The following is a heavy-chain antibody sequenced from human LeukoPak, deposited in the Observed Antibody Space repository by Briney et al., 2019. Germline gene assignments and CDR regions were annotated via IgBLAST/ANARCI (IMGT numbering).Heavy chain of an antibody. J-gene: IGHJ4*02. CDR3: ARVSVITQYNGSPDYFAS. CDR2: VYYSGRT. CDR1: GGSISSSSYY. D-gene: IGHD1-26*01. Sequence: SETLSLTCTVSGGSISSSSYYWGWIRQPPGKELQWIASVYYSGRTNYSPSLKSRVTISVDTSEKQFSLQLNSVTAADTAVYYCARVSVITQYNGSPDYFASWGQGTLLTVSS. V-gene: IGHV4-39*02.